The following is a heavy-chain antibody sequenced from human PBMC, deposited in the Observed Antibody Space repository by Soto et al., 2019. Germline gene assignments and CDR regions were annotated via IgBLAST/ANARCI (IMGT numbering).Heavy chain of an antibody. J-gene: IGHJ4*02. Sequence: EVQLVESGGGLVQPGGSLRLSCAASGFSLSSYWMSWDRQAPGKGLEWVANMNQDGSESDYVGSVKGRFTFTRDNAKNSLYLQMNSLRAEDTAVYYCARLSTSAGRRDLACWGQGTLVTVSS. CDR1: GFSLSSYW. CDR2: MNQDGSES. CDR3: ARLSTSAGRRDLAC. V-gene: IGHV3-7*01.